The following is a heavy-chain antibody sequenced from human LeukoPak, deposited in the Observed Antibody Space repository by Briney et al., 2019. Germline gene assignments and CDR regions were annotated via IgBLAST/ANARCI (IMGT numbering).Heavy chain of an antibody. CDR3: AELGITMIGGV. CDR2: ISSSGSTI. D-gene: IGHD3-10*02. J-gene: IGHJ6*04. CDR1: RFTISSCA. Sequence: GGSLRLSCAASRFTISSCAMSWVRQAPGKGLEWVSYISSSGSTIYYADSVKGRFTISRDNAKNSLYLQMNSLRAEDTAVYYCAELGITMIGGVWGKGTTVTISS. V-gene: IGHV3-48*03.